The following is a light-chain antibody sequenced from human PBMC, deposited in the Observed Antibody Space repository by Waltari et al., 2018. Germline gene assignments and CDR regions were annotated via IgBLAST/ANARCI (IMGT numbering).Light chain of an antibody. CDR3: CSYAGSYTWV. CDR2: DDN. CDR1: SSDVGNYNL. Sequence: QSALTQPASVSGSPGQSITISCTGTSSDVGNYNLVSWYQQYPGKAPKVMIYDDNRRPSGVSHRFSGSKSGNTVSLTISGVQAEDEADYYCCSYAGSYTWVFGGGTKLTVL. J-gene: IGLJ3*02. V-gene: IGLV2-23*01.